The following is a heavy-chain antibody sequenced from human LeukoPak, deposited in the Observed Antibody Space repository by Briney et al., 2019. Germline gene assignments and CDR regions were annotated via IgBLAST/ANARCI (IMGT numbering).Heavy chain of an antibody. CDR1: GFTFDDYA. CDR3: AKDRLAKTAVALDY. D-gene: IGHD6-19*01. Sequence: GGSLRLSCAASGFTFDDYAMPWVRQAPGKGLEWVSGISWNSGSIGYADSVKGRFTISRDNAKNSLYLQMNSLRAEDTALYYCAKDRLAKTAVALDYWGQGTLVTVSS. CDR2: ISWNSGSI. V-gene: IGHV3-9*01. J-gene: IGHJ4*02.